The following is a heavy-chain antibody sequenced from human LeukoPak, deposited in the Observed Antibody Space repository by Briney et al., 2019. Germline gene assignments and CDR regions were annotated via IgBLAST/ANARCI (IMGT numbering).Heavy chain of an antibody. D-gene: IGHD5-18*01. CDR1: GFTFSSYN. V-gene: IGHV3-21*01. CDR3: ARADWDTAMIDY. Sequence: GGSLRLSCAASGFTFSSYNMNWVRQAPGKGLEWVSSITSSSSYTFYADSVKGRFTISRDNAKNSLYLQMNSLRAEDTAVYYCARADWDTAMIDYWGQGTLVTVSS. J-gene: IGHJ4*02. CDR2: ITSSSSYT.